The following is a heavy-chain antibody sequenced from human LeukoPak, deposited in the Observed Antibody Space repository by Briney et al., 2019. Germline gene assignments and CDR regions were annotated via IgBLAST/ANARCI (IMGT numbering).Heavy chain of an antibody. CDR2: ISAYNGNT. Sequence: VSVKVSCKASGYTFTSYGISWVRQTPGQGPEWMGWISAYNGNTNDAQKLQGRVTMTTDTSTSTAYMELRSLRSDDTAVYYCARGSNYDYVWGSYRPDYYFDYWGQGTLVTVSS. J-gene: IGHJ4*02. CDR3: ARGSNYDYVWGSYRPDYYFDY. CDR1: GYTFTSYG. V-gene: IGHV1-18*04. D-gene: IGHD3-16*02.